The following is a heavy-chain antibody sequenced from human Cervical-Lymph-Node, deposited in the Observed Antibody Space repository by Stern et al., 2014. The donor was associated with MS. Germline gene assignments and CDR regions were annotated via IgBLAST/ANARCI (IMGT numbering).Heavy chain of an antibody. CDR1: GYTLSSYA. D-gene: IGHD2/OR15-2a*01. J-gene: IGHJ1*01. V-gene: IGHV1-3*01. CDR2: INAGNGDT. CDR3: ATGLSTLSVLLRY. Sequence: QVQLVQSGAEVKKPGASVKVSCKASGYTLSSYAMHWVRQAPGQRPEWMGRINAGNGDTKYSQKVQGSVNITRDTSPHIAYMELSSLTSEDTAVYYCATGLSTLSVLLRYWGQGTLVTVSS.